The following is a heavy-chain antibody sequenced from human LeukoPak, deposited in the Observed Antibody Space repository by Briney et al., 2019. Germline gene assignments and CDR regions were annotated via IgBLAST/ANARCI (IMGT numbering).Heavy chain of an antibody. J-gene: IGHJ5*02. Sequence: GGSLRLSCAASGFTFSSYGMHWVRQAPGKGLEWVAVIWYDGSNKYYADSVKGRFTISRDNSKNTLYLQMNSLRAEDTAVYYCARKYRGNWFDPWGQGTLVTVSS. V-gene: IGHV3-33*01. CDR2: IWYDGSNK. CDR1: GFTFSSYG. CDR3: ARKYRGNWFDP. D-gene: IGHD2-2*01.